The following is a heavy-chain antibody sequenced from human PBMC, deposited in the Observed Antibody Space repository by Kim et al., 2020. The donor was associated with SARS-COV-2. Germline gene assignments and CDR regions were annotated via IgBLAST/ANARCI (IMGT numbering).Heavy chain of an antibody. J-gene: IGHJ4*02. CDR3: ARGSWGVTPFFDY. Sequence: TPSLKSRVTISVDTSKNQFSLKLSSVTAADTAVYYCARGSWGVTPFFDYWGQGTLVTVSS. V-gene: IGHV4-34*01. D-gene: IGHD3-16*01.